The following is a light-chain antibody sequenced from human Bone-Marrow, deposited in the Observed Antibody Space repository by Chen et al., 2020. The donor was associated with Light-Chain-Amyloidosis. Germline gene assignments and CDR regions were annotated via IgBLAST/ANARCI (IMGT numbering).Light chain of an antibody. Sequence: QSALTQPASVSGSPGQSITISCPGTSSDVGCFNYVSWYQQHPGKAPKLIIFDVSNRPSGVSNRFSGSKSGNTASLTISGLQAEDEADYYCSSYTSSSTLVFGGGTKLTVL. V-gene: IGLV2-14*03. J-gene: IGLJ2*01. CDR1: SSDVGCFNY. CDR2: DVS. CDR3: SSYTSSSTLV.